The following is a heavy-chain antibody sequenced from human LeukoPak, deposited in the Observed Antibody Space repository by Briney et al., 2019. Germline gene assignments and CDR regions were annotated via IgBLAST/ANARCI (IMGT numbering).Heavy chain of an antibody. CDR2: ISSSGSTI. CDR3: ARVKYSGSYPHDY. J-gene: IGHJ4*02. Sequence: GGSLRLSCAASGFTFSDYYMSWIRQAPGKGLEWVSYISSSGSTIYYADSVKGRFTISRDNAKNSLYLQMNSLRAEDTAVYYCARVKYSGSYPHDYWGQGTLVTVSS. CDR1: GFTFSDYY. D-gene: IGHD1-26*01. V-gene: IGHV3-11*04.